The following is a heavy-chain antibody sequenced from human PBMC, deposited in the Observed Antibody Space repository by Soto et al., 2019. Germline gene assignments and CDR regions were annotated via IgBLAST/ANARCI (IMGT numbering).Heavy chain of an antibody. CDR2: ISSTTNYI. CDR1: GFTFTRYS. CDR3: ARESEDLTSNFAY. Sequence: GGSLRLSCAASGFTFTRYSMNWVRQAPGKGLEWVSSISSTTNYIYYGDSMKGRFTISRDNAKNSLYLEMNSLRAEDTAVYYCARESEDLTSNFAYWGQGTMVTVSS. V-gene: IGHV3-21*06. J-gene: IGHJ4*02.